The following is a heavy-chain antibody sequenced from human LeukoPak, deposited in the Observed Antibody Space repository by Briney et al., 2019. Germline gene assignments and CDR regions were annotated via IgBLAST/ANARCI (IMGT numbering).Heavy chain of an antibody. CDR3: GRGNFPHCSGDCFDS. V-gene: IGHV3-33*01. CDR1: GSTFNNYG. Sequence: GGSLRLSCAASGSTFNNYGMHWVRQAPGKGLEWVGVIWFDGSNTRYADSVKGRFTIARDDSKNTVYLQMNSLRVEDTAVYYCGRGNFPHCSGDCFDSWGQGTLVTVSS. CDR2: IWFDGSNT. D-gene: IGHD2-21*02. J-gene: IGHJ4*02.